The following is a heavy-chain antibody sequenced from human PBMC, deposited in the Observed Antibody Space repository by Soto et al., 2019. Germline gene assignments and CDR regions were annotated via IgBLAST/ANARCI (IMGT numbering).Heavy chain of an antibody. D-gene: IGHD3-3*01. V-gene: IGHV1-69*04. CDR3: ARVIGVVNYYYYGMDV. J-gene: IGHJ6*02. Sequence: SVKVSCKVSGYTLTEFSMHWVRQAPGKGLEWMGRIIPKLGITNYAQKFQGRVTITADESTSTTYMELSSLRSEDTAVYYCARVIGVVNYYYYGMDVWGQGTTVTVSS. CDR1: GYTLTEFS. CDR2: IIPKLGIT.